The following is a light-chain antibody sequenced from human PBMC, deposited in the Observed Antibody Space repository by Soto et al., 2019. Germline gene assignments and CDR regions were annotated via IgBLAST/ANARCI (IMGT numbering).Light chain of an antibody. J-gene: IGKJ1*01. V-gene: IGKV3D-15*01. CDR1: ESVSSH. CDR3: HDYKNGGGT. CDR2: DAS. Sequence: EIVMTQSPATLSVSPGERATLSCRASESVSSHLAWYQQNPGQATRLLIYDASTRASGIPERFSGSGSVTEFTPTTRSLQSADFAVYYYHDYKNGGGTFGQGTRVEIK.